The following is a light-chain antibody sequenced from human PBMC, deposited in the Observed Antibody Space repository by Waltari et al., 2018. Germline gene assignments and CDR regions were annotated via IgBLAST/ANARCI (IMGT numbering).Light chain of an antibody. CDR2: KAS. V-gene: IGKV1-5*03. Sequence: DIQMTQSPSTLSASVGDRVTITCRASQSISSWLAWYQQKPGKAPKLLIYKASSLESGVPSRCSGSGSGTEFTLNISSLQPDDFATYYCQQYNSYSWTFGQGTKVEIK. CDR1: QSISSW. CDR3: QQYNSYSWT. J-gene: IGKJ1*01.